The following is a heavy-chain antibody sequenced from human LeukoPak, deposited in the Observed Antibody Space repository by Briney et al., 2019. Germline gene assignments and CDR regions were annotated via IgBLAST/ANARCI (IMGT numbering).Heavy chain of an antibody. Sequence: GASVTVSFKASVYTFTHYYMHWVRQAPGQGRAWVGWINPNSCDTNYAQKFQGRVTMTRDTSISTVYMELSSLRSEDTAVYYCATYCDILTGRGPTMWGQGTMVSVFS. CDR2: INPNSCDT. J-gene: IGHJ3*01. CDR1: VYTFTHYY. D-gene: IGHD3-9*01. V-gene: IGHV1-2*02. CDR3: ATYCDILTGRGPTM.